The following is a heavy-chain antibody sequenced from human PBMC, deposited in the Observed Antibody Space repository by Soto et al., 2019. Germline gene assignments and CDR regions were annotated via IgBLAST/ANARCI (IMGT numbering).Heavy chain of an antibody. J-gene: IGHJ6*02. V-gene: IGHV3-30-3*01. Sequence: GGSLRLSCAASGFTFSSYAMHWVRQAPGKGLEWVAVISYDGSNKYYADSVKGRFTISRDNSKNTLYLQMNSLRAEDTAVYYCARGEYCGGDCYYYGMDVWGQGTTVTVSS. D-gene: IGHD2-21*01. CDR2: ISYDGSNK. CDR3: ARGEYCGGDCYYYGMDV. CDR1: GFTFSSYA.